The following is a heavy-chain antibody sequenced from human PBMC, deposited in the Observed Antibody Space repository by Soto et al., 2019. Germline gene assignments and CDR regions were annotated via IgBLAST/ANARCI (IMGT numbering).Heavy chain of an antibody. Sequence: QVQLVQSGAEVKKPGSSVKVSCKASGGTFSSYTIIWMRQAPGQGFEYMGKITPMVGIANTAQKFQGRVTVTADKSTTTAYIELSSLRSEDTAVYFCASPMSTVTRDFRRGYSGMDVWGQGTTVSVSS. D-gene: IGHD4-17*01. CDR3: ASPMSTVTRDFRRGYSGMDV. CDR2: ITPMVGIA. V-gene: IGHV1-69*02. J-gene: IGHJ6*02. CDR1: GGTFSSYT.